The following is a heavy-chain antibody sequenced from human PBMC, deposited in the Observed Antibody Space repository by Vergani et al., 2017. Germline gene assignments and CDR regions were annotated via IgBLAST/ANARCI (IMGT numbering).Heavy chain of an antibody. V-gene: IGHV3-30*18. D-gene: IGHD5-12*01. CDR2: ISYDGSNK. Sequence: QVQLVESGGGVVQPGRSLRLSCAASGFTFSSYGMHWVRQAPGKGLEWVAVISYDGSNKYYADSVKGRFTISRDNSKNTLYLQMNSLRAEDTAVYYCAKVYSGDDSHFDYWGQGTLVTVSS. CDR3: AKVYSGDDSHFDY. CDR1: GFTFSSYG. J-gene: IGHJ4*02.